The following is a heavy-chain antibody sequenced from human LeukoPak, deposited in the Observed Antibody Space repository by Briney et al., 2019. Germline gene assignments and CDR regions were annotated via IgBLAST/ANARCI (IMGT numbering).Heavy chain of an antibody. CDR1: GFTFNTYG. V-gene: IGHV3-30*02. Sequence: QTGGSLRLSCAASGFTFNTYGLHWVRQAPGKGLEWLAFIRSDGSSKYYAYSVKGRFTISRDNSKNTLFLQMNSLRAEDTAVYYCAKDFFQPPQAYFDCWGQGALVTVSS. CDR2: IRSDGSSK. D-gene: IGHD3-3*01. J-gene: IGHJ4*02. CDR3: AKDFFQPPQAYFDC.